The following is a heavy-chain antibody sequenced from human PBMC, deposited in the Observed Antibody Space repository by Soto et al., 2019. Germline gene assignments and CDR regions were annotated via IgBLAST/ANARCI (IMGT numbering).Heavy chain of an antibody. V-gene: IGHV6-1*01. CDR1: GDSVSNNGAT. J-gene: IGHJ4*02. CDR2: AYYRSRWLY. CDR3: ARDPPDFNSGFDC. Sequence: PSQTLSLTCGICGDSVSNNGATWNWIRQSPSRGLEWLGRAYYRSRWLYDYATSVRGRISINPDTSKNQVSLQLNSVTPEDTAVYYCARDPPDFNSGFDCCGQGTLVTVSS. D-gene: IGHD1-26*01.